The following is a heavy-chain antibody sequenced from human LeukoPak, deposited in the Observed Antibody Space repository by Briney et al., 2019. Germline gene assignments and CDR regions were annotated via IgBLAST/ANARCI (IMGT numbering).Heavy chain of an antibody. J-gene: IGHJ4*02. CDR3: TTAVGYYFDY. D-gene: IGHD3-16*01. Sequence: PGRSLRLSCTASGFTFGDYVMSWVRQAPGKGLEWVGFIRSKAYGGTIEYAASVKGRFIISRDDSKSIAYLQMNSLKTEDTAVYYCTTAVGYYFDYWGQGTLVTVSS. V-gene: IGHV3-49*04. CDR2: IRSKAYGGTI. CDR1: GFTFGDYV.